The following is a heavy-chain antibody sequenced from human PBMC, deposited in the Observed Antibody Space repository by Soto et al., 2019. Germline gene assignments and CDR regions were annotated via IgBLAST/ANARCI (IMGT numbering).Heavy chain of an antibody. J-gene: IGHJ6*02. CDR3: ARDLIVLIQGGMDV. CDR1: GFTFSSYA. CDR2: ISYDGSNK. D-gene: IGHD2-8*01. Sequence: QVQLVESGGGVVQPGRSLRLSCAASGFTFSSYAMHWVRQAPGKGLEWVAVISYDGSNKYYADSVKGRFTISRDNSKNTLYLQMNSLRAEDTAVYYCARDLIVLIQGGMDVWGQGTTVTVSS. V-gene: IGHV3-30*04.